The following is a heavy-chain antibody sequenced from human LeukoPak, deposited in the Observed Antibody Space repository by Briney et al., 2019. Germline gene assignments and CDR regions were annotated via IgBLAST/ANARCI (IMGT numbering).Heavy chain of an antibody. CDR3: ARSRYSGYEPPGYFDY. CDR1: GYSFTSYW. Sequence: GESLKISCKGSGYSFTSYWIGWVRQMPGKGLEWMGIIYPGDSDTRYSPSFQGQVTISADKSISTAYLQWSSLKASDTAMHYCARSRYSGYEPPGYFDYWGQGTLVTVSS. V-gene: IGHV5-51*01. D-gene: IGHD5-12*01. J-gene: IGHJ4*02. CDR2: IYPGDSDT.